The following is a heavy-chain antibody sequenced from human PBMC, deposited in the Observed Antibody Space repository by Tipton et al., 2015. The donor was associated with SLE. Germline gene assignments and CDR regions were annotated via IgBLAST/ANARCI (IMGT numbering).Heavy chain of an antibody. CDR1: GFTFSSYA. CDR2: ISYDGSNK. V-gene: IGHV3-30*04. Sequence: SLRLSCAASGFTFSSYAMHWVRQAPGKGLEWVAVISYDGSNKYYADSVKGRFTISRDNSKNTLYLQMNSLRAEDTAVYYCARELLPLYGMDVWGQGTTVIVSS. CDR3: ARELLPLYGMDV. J-gene: IGHJ6*02.